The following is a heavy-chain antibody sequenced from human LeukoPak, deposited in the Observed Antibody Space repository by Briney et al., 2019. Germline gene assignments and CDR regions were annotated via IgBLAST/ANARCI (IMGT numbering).Heavy chain of an antibody. D-gene: IGHD2-15*01. Sequence: PGGSLRLSCAASGFTFSLYSMNWVRQAPGKGLEWVSYFGDDIYYADSVEGRFTISRDNAKNSLYLQMNSLRAEDTAVYYCARDSGWSFDDWAQGPLVTVSS. CDR1: GFTFSLYS. CDR2: FGDDI. J-gene: IGHJ4*02. CDR3: ARDSGWSFDD. V-gene: IGHV3-48*01.